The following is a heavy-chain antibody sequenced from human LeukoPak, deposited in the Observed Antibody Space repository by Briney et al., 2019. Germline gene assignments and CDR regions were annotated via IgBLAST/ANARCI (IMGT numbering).Heavy chain of an antibody. D-gene: IGHD2-2*01. CDR2: IYPGDSDT. J-gene: IGHJ4*02. Sequence: LGESLKISVKGPGYSFTSYWIGWVRQIPGKGLEWMGIIYPGDSDTRYSPSFQGQVTISVDKSVSAAYLQWSSLKASDTAMYYCASPRTRECSSISCPLSYWGEGTLVTVSS. CDR1: GYSFTSYW. V-gene: IGHV5-51*01. CDR3: ASPRTRECSSISCPLSY.